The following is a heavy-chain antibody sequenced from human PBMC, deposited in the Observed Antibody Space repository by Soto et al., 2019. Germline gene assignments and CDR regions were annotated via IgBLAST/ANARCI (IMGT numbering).Heavy chain of an antibody. Sequence: QVQLVQSGAEVKKPGSSVKVSCKASGGTFSSYAISWVRQAPGQGLEWMGGIIPISGTANYAQKFQGRVTITADESTSTVYMGLSSLRSEDTAVYFCARSQGSSTSLEIYYSYYYGMDVWGQGTTVTVSS. D-gene: IGHD2-2*01. CDR3: ARSQGSSTSLEIYYSYYYGMDV. J-gene: IGHJ6*02. V-gene: IGHV1-69*01. CDR1: GGTFSSYA. CDR2: IIPISGTA.